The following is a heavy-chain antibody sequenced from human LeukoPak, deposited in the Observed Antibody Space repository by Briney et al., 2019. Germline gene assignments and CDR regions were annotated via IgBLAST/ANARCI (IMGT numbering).Heavy chain of an antibody. Sequence: PETLSPTRAVSHGSTSASKWWTWAGQAPGRGREWIGVIWHSGDTNYNPSLQSRLTLSVHKPKHQFSLNLRSVTAGDTAVYFCARGLRSSGWNMLDSWVRGVMVTVCS. CDR3: ARGLRSSGWNMLDS. V-gene: IGHV4-4*01. D-gene: IGHD6-19*01. CDR2: IWHSGDT. J-gene: IGHJ4*02. CDR1: HGSTSASKW.